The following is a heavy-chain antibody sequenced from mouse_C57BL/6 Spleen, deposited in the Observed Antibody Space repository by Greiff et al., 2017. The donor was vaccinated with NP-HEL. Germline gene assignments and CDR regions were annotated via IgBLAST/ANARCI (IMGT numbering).Heavy chain of an antibody. J-gene: IGHJ4*01. Sequence: QVQLQQSGAELVRPGTSVKVSCKASGYAFTNYLIEWVKQRPGQGLEWIGVINPGSGGTNYNEKFKGKATLTADKSSSTAYMQLSSLTSEDSAVYFCARSPDGYYSYYAMDYWGQGTSVTVSS. D-gene: IGHD2-3*01. CDR1: GYAFTNYL. V-gene: IGHV1-54*01. CDR3: ARSPDGYYSYYAMDY. CDR2: INPGSGGT.